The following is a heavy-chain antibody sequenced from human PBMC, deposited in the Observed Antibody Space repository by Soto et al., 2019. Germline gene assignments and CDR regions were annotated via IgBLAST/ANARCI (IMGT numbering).Heavy chain of an antibody. Sequence: WASVNVSCKASGGTFSSYAISWVRQAPGQGLEWMGGIIPIFGTANYAQKFQGRVTITADESTSTAYMELSSLRSEDTAVYYCARDGIGVVAGTGHYYFDYWGQGSLVTVSS. CDR1: GGTFSSYA. J-gene: IGHJ4*02. V-gene: IGHV1-69*13. D-gene: IGHD6-19*01. CDR2: IIPIFGTA. CDR3: ARDGIGVVAGTGHYYFDY.